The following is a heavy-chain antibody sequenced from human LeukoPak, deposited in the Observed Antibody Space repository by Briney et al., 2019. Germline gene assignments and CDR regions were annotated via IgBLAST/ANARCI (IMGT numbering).Heavy chain of an antibody. D-gene: IGHD3-10*01. CDR2: VSAVSNYI. CDR3: AKGPLYGSGSYGAFDI. CDR1: GFTFSAYT. V-gene: IGHV3-21*04. Sequence: PGGSLRLSCAASGFTFSAYTMAWVRQAPGRGLEWVSSVSAVSNYIYYADSVKGRFTISRDNAKNSLYLQMNSLRAEDTALYYCAKGPLYGSGSYGAFDIWGQGTMVTVSS. J-gene: IGHJ3*02.